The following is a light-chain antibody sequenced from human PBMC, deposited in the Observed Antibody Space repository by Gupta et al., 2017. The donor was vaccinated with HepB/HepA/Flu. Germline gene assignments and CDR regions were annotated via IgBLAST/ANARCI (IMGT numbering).Light chain of an antibody. CDR2: GAS. J-gene: IGKJ5*01. CDR3: QQYGSSPT. CDR1: QSVSSSY. V-gene: IGKV3-20*01. Sequence: EIVLTQYPGTLSLSPGERATLSCRASQSVSSSYLAWYQQKPGQAPRLLIYGASSRATGIPDRFSGSWSGTDFTLTISRLEPEDFAVYYCQQYGSSPTFGQGTRLEIK.